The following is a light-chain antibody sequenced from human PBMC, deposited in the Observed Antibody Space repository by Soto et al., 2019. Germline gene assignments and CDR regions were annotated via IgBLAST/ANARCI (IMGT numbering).Light chain of an antibody. CDR2: DVS. V-gene: IGLV2-14*01. CDR1: SSDVGGYNY. CDR3: SSYTRSNTLYVV. J-gene: IGLJ2*01. Sequence: QSALTQPASVSGSPGQSITISCTGTSSDVGGYNYVSWYQQHPGKAPKLLIDDVSNRPSGVSNRFSGSKSGNTSSLTISGRQAEEVADYYCSSYTRSNTLYVVFGGWTKLT.